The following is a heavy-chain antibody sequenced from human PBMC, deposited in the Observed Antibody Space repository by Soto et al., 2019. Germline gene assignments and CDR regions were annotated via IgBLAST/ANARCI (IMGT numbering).Heavy chain of an antibody. Sequence: QLQLQESGSGLVKPSQTLSLTCAVSGGSISSGGYSWRWILQPPGKGLEWIGYIYHSGSTCYNPSIKSRVTISVDRSKNKFSLKLSSVTAADTAVYYCAIVPLPWVQGTLVTVSS. CDR2: IYHSGST. CDR3: AIVPLP. J-gene: IGHJ5*02. V-gene: IGHV4-30-2*01. CDR1: GGSISSGGYS.